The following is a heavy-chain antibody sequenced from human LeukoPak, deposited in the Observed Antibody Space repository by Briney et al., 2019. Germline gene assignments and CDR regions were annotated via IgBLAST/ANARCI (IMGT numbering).Heavy chain of an antibody. V-gene: IGHV4-61*02. Sequence: SETLSLTCTVSGGSISSGSYYWSWIRQPAGKGLEWIGRIYTSGSTDYNPSLKSRVTISVDTSKNQFSLKLSSVTAADTAVYYCARDRDRYCSSTSCPVTWGQGTLVTVSS. D-gene: IGHD2-2*01. CDR1: GGSISSGSYY. J-gene: IGHJ5*02. CDR2: IYTSGST. CDR3: ARDRDRYCSSTSCPVT.